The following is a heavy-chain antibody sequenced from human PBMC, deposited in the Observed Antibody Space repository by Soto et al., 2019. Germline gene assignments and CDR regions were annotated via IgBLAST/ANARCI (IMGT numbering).Heavy chain of an antibody. CDR1: GGSISSGGYY. CDR3: ARAYGYYFDY. Sequence: SETLSLTCAVSGGSISSGGYYWSWIRQPPGKGLEWIGEINHSGSTNYNPSLKSRVTISVDTSKNQFSLKLSSVTAADTAVYYCARAYGYYFDYWGQGTLVTVSS. V-gene: IGHV4-61*08. CDR2: INHSGST. J-gene: IGHJ4*02. D-gene: IGHD4-17*01.